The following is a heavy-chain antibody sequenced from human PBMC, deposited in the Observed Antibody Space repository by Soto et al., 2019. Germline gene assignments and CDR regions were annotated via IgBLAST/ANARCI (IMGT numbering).Heavy chain of an antibody. CDR3: ATGGYYYGSGSYTLDY. J-gene: IGHJ4*02. D-gene: IGHD3-10*01. V-gene: IGHV3-48*01. Sequence: GGSLRLSCVVSGLTFNQYTTNWVRQAPGKGLEWVSYISSSSSTIYYADSVKGRFTTSRDNSKNTLYLQMNSLRAEDTAVYYCATGGYYYGSGSYTLDYWGQGTLVTVSS. CDR2: ISSSSSTI. CDR1: GLTFNQYT.